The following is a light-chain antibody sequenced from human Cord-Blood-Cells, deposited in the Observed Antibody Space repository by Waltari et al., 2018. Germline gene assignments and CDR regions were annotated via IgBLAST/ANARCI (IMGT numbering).Light chain of an antibody. V-gene: IGKV1-5*01. CDR2: DAS. J-gene: IGKJ2*01. CDR1: QSSSSW. Sequence: DIQMTQSPSTLSASVGDRVTITCRASQSSSSWLAWYQQKPGKAPKLLTYDASSLESGVPSRFSGSGSGTEFTLTISSLQPDDFATYYCQQYNSYSGYTFGQGTKLEIK. CDR3: QQYNSYSGYT.